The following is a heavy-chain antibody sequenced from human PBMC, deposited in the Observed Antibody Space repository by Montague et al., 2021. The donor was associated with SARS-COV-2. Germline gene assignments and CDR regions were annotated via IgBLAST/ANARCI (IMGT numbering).Heavy chain of an antibody. Sequence: SETLSLTCTVSGGSISSSYWSWIRQPPGKGLEWIGYIYHSGNTNYNPSLKSRVTISIDTSMNQFSLSLSSMTAADTAVYFCARDLLPPRTAINANCFGMDVWGQGTTVTVSS. CDR3: ARDLLPPRTAINANCFGMDV. V-gene: IGHV4-59*01. CDR2: IYHSGNT. D-gene: IGHD2-21*02. J-gene: IGHJ6*02. CDR1: GGSISSSY.